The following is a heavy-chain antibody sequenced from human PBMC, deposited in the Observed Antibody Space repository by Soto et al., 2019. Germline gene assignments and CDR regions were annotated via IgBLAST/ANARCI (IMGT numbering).Heavy chain of an antibody. CDR3: ARESWQYDFWSGPSAYYYYMDV. Sequence: ASVKVSCKASGYTFTSYGISWVLQAPGQGLEWMGWISAYNGNTNYAQKLQGRVTMTTDTSTSTAYMELRSLRSDDTAVYYCARESWQYDFWSGPSAYYYYMDVWGKGTTVTVSS. CDR2: ISAYNGNT. J-gene: IGHJ6*03. V-gene: IGHV1-18*01. CDR1: GYTFTSYG. D-gene: IGHD3-3*01.